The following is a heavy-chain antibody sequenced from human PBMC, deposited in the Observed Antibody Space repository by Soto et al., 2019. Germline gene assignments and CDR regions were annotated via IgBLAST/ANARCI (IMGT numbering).Heavy chain of an antibody. V-gene: IGHV4-39*01. CDR3: AGGDYYHSSGYYFYYYTMGV. J-gene: IGHJ6*02. CDR2: VYYGGST. D-gene: IGHD3-22*01. CDR1: GGSISSSSHY. Sequence: PSETLCLTCTVSGGSISSSSHYWGWIRQPPGKGLEWIGNVYYGGSTYYNPSLKSRVTISVETSKSQFSLKLSSVTAADTAVYYCAGGDYYHSSGYYFYYYTMGVWGQGTTVTVSS.